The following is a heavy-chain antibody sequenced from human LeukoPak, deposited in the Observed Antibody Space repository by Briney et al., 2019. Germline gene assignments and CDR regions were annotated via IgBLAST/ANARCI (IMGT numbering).Heavy chain of an antibody. D-gene: IGHD6-13*01. CDR3: AKDMGYSSSWYLGFDFDY. V-gene: IGHV3-9*01. J-gene: IGHJ4*02. Sequence: GRSLRLSCAASGFTFDDYAMHWVRQAPGKGPEWVSGISWNSGSIGYADSVKGRFTISRDNAKNSLYLQMNSLRAEDTALYYCAKDMGYSSSWYLGFDFDYWGQGTLVTVSS. CDR2: ISWNSGSI. CDR1: GFTFDDYA.